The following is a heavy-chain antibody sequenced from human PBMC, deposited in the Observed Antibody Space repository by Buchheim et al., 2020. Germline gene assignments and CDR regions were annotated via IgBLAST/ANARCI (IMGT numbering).Heavy chain of an antibody. CDR2: IYYSGST. V-gene: IGHV4-59*01. Sequence: QVQLQESGPGLVKPSETLSLTCTVSGGSISSYYWSWLRQPPGKGLEWIGYIYYSGSTNYNPSLKSRVTISVETSKNHFSPKLSSVTAADTAVYYCARGGGYSSSWYYGYWGQGTL. CDR3: ARGGGYSSSWYYGY. D-gene: IGHD6-13*01. J-gene: IGHJ4*02. CDR1: GGSISSYY.